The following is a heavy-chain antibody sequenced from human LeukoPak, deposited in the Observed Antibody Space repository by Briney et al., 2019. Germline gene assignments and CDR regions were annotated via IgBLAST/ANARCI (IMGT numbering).Heavy chain of an antibody. CDR3: ARDVNDILTGYSYNWFDP. D-gene: IGHD3-9*01. CDR1: GYTFTGYY. Sequence: ASVKVSCKASGYTFTGYYMHWVRQAPVQGLEWMGWINPNSGGTNYAQKFQGWVTMTRDTSISTAYMELSRLRSDDTAVYYCARDVNDILTGYSYNWFDPWGQGTLVTVSS. J-gene: IGHJ5*02. V-gene: IGHV1-2*04. CDR2: INPNSGGT.